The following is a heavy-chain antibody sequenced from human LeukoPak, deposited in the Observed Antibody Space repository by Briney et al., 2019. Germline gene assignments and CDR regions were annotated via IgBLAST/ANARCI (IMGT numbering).Heavy chain of an antibody. CDR3: ARAETMTPAFDI. D-gene: IGHD3-22*01. V-gene: IGHV4-59*01. J-gene: IGHJ3*02. Sequence: SETLSLTCTVSGGSISSYYWSWIRQPPGMGLEWIGYIYYSGSTNYNPSLKSRVTISVDTSKNQFSLKLSSVTAADTAGYYCARAETMTPAFDIWGQGTMVTVSS. CDR1: GGSISSYY. CDR2: IYYSGST.